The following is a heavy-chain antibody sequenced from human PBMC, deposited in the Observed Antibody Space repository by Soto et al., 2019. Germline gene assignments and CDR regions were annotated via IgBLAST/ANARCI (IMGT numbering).Heavy chain of an antibody. CDR1: GFTFSDFY. Sequence: GGSLRLSCVTSGFTFSDFYMTWIRQAPEKGLEWLAYISPNSKYREYADSVKGRHTISRDNAKKSLYLEMKSLRGDETAVYYCVRGGGGGQFDSWGQGTLVTVSS. V-gene: IGHV3-11*06. D-gene: IGHD2-21*01. J-gene: IGHJ4*02. CDR2: ISPNSKYR. CDR3: VRGGGGGQFDS.